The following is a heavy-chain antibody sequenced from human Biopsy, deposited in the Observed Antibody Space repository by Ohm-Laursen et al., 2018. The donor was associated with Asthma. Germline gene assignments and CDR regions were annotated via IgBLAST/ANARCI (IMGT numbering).Heavy chain of an antibody. D-gene: IGHD2-15*01. CDR2: ISVYNGDT. CDR3: ARHRGYCTGGSCYPDFDY. Sequence: ASVNASCKASGYTFSSFGISWGRQAPGQGLDWMGWISVYNGDTDYAQKLQGRVTMTTDTSTSTAYMELRSLRSDDTAVYYCARHRGYCTGGSCYPDFDYWGQGTLVTVSS. V-gene: IGHV1-18*01. J-gene: IGHJ4*02. CDR1: GYTFSSFG.